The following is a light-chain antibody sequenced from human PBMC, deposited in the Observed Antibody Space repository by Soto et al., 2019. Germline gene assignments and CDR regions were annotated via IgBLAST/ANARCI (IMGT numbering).Light chain of an antibody. CDR3: QQYNNWPPWT. J-gene: IGKJ1*01. Sequence: EIVMTQSPATLFVSPGERATLSCRASQSVFGNLAWYQQKPGQAPRLLIYAASTRATGVPARFGGSGPGTEFTLTISSLQSEDFAVYYCQQYNNWPPWTFGQGTKVEIK. CDR2: AAS. V-gene: IGKV3-15*01. CDR1: QSVFGN.